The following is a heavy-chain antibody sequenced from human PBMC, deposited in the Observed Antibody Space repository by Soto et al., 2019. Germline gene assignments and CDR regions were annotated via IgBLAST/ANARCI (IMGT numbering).Heavy chain of an antibody. J-gene: IGHJ4*02. CDR2: ISWNSRHI. Sequence: GGSLKLSCVASGFTYDYAFYWVRQAPGKGLEWVSGISWNSRHIGYGDSVKGRFIISRDNAKNSLYLQMNSLRPEDTALYYCAAGGSGSEVFDFWGQGTLVTVSS. CDR3: AAGGSGSEVFDF. V-gene: IGHV3-9*01. D-gene: IGHD3-10*01. CDR1: GFTYDYA.